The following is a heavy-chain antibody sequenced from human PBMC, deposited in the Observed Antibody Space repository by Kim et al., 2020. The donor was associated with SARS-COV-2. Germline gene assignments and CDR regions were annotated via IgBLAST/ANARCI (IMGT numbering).Heavy chain of an antibody. CDR2: ISSSGSTI. V-gene: IGHV3-11*01. CDR1: GFTFSDYY. J-gene: IGHJ6*04. CDR3: ARDLRSSGYYGSGSYYYYYSKGI. D-gene: IGHD3-10*01. Sequence: GGSLRLSCAASGFTFSDYYMSWIRQAPGKGLEWVSYISSSGSTIYYADSVKGRFTISRDNAKNSLYLQMNSLRAEDTAVYYCARDLRSSGYYGSGSYYYYYSKGIWGNGSTITVSS.